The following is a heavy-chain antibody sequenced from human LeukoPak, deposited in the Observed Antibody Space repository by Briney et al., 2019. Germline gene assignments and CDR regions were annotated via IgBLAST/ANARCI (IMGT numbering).Heavy chain of an antibody. V-gene: IGHV3-48*03. D-gene: IGHD3-10*01. CDR3: ARVRGVRYYYYYYGMDV. Sequence: PWGSRRLSCAASGFTFSSYEMNWVRQAPGKGLEWVSYISSSGSTIYYADSVKGRFTISRDNAKNSLYLQMNSLRAEDTAVYYCARVRGVRYYYYYYGMDVWGQGTTVTVSS. CDR1: GFTFSSYE. J-gene: IGHJ6*02. CDR2: ISSSGSTI.